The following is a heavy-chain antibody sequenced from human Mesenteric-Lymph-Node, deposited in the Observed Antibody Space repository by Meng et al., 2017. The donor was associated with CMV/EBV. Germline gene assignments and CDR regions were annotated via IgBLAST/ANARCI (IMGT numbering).Heavy chain of an antibody. CDR3: AKDITAARYYYYHGMDV. Sequence: GESLKISCAASGFSFDDYTMHWVRQGPGKGLEWVSLIIWDGGRKYYADSVKGRFTISRGNSKNSLYLQMNSLRTEDTALYYCAKDITAARYYYYHGMDVWGQGTTVTVSS. CDR1: GFSFDDYT. D-gene: IGHD6-6*01. J-gene: IGHJ6*02. V-gene: IGHV3-43*01. CDR2: IIWDGGRK.